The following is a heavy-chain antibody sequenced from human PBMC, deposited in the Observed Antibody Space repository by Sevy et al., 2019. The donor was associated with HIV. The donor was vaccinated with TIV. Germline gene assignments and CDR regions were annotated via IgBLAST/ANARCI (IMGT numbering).Heavy chain of an antibody. V-gene: IGHV3-48*02. Sequence: GGSLRLSCAASGFTFSSYSMNWVRQAPGKGLEWVSYISSSSSTIYYADSVKGRFTISRDNAKNSLYLQMNSLRDEDTAVYYCAREPDYGGNLGSPPAGIDPWGQGTLVTVSS. J-gene: IGHJ5*02. CDR3: AREPDYGGNLGSPPAGIDP. D-gene: IGHD4-17*01. CDR2: ISSSSSTI. CDR1: GFTFSSYS.